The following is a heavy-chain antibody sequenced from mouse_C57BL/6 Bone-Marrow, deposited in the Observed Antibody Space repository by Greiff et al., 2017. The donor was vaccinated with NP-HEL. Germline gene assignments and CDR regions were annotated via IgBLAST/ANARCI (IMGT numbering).Heavy chain of an antibody. CDR3: ARQGPYPDY. D-gene: IGHD3-3*01. J-gene: IGHJ2*01. Sequence: EVKLVESGGDLVKPGGSLKLSCAASGFTFSSYGMSWVRQTPDKRLEWVATISSGGSYTYYPDSVKGRFTISRDNAKNTLYLQMSSLKSEDTAMYYCARQGPYPDYWGQGTTLTVSS. CDR1: GFTFSSYG. V-gene: IGHV5-6*01. CDR2: ISSGGSYT.